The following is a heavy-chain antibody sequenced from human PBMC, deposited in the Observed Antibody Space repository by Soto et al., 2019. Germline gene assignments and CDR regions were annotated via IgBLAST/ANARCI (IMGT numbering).Heavy chain of an antibody. J-gene: IGHJ4*02. V-gene: IGHV3-23*01. CDR3: ARGQQLVTS. CDR1: GFTFSSYA. Sequence: GGSLRLSCAASGFTFSSYAMSWVRQAPGKGLEWVSGISRSGDSTYYADSVKGRFTISRDNSKNTLYVQMNSLRAEDTAVYYCARGQQLVTSWGQGTLVTVAS. D-gene: IGHD6-13*01. CDR2: ISRSGDST.